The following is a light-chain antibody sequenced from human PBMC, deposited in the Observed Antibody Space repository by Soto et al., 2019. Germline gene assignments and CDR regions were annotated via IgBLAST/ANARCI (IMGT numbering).Light chain of an antibody. V-gene: IGKV3-15*01. CDR3: QQYGDCPPEP. J-gene: IGKJ2*01. Sequence: EVVLTQSPATLSVSPGDRATLSCRASQSVSRNLAWYQQKPGQAPRLLTNGAPTRATGVPARFSGSGPATEFTLSISSLQSEDVAVYYCQQYGDCPPEPFGQGTKLEI. CDR2: GAP. CDR1: QSVSRN.